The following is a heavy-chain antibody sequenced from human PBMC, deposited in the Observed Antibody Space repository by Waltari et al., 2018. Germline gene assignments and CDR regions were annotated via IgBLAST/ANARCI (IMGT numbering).Heavy chain of an antibody. V-gene: IGHV4-4*02. Sequence: QLQLQESGPGLVKPSGTLSLICAVSGDSMRTSDYWSGVRKPPGKGLEWIGQVRGDGKTNYNPSFASRVTMSLDTSTYHFALKLTSATAADTALYYCARDRGRGLYLDTWGQGTLVTVSP. J-gene: IGHJ4*02. CDR2: VRGDGKT. CDR3: ARDRGRGLYLDT. D-gene: IGHD1-1*01. CDR1: GDSMRTSDY.